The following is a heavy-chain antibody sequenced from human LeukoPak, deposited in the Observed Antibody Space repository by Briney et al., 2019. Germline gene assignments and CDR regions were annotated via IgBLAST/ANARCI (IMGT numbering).Heavy chain of an antibody. Sequence: GGSLRLSCAASGFTFSSYAMSWVRQAPGKGLEWVSAISGSGGSTYYADSVKGRFTISRDNSKNTLYLQMNSLRAEDTAVYYCAKGGYSDYDTNQAAAGKLGYWGQGTLVTVSS. D-gene: IGHD5-12*01. CDR1: GFTFSSYA. CDR2: ISGSGGST. CDR3: AKGGYSDYDTNQAAAGKLGY. J-gene: IGHJ4*02. V-gene: IGHV3-23*01.